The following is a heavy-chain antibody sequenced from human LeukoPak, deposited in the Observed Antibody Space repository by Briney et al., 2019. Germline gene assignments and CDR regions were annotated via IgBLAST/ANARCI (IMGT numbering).Heavy chain of an antibody. CDR2: IIPIFGTA. CDR1: GGTFSSYA. J-gene: IGHJ4*02. V-gene: IGHV1-69*06. Sequence: SVKVSCKASGGTFSSYAISCVRQAPGQGLEWMGGIIPIFGTANYAQKFQGRVTITADKSTSTAYMELSSLRSEDTAVYYCARGRITIFGVVNFYFDYWGQGILVTVSS. D-gene: IGHD3-3*01. CDR3: ARGRITIFGVVNFYFDY.